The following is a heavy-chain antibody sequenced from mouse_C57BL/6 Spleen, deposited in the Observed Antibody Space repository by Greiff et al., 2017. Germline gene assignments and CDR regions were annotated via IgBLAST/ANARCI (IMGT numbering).Heavy chain of an antibody. D-gene: IGHD2-5*01. CDR2: IYPGDGDT. CDR3: ARRNSYYSNYDAMDY. V-gene: IGHV1-82*01. J-gene: IGHJ4*01. CDR1: GYAFSSSW. Sequence: QVQLQQSGPELVKPGASVKISCKASGYAFSSSWMNWVKQRPGKGLEWIGRIYPGDGDTNYNGKFKGKATLTADKSPSTAYMQFSSLTSEDSAVYFCARRNSYYSNYDAMDYWGQGTSVTVSS.